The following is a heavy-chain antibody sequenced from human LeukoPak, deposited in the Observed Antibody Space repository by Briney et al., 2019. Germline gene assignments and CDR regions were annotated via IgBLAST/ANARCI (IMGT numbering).Heavy chain of an antibody. J-gene: IGHJ4*02. D-gene: IGHD3-10*01. V-gene: IGHV1-69*05. CDR3: ARAGSGRESYFDC. CDR1: GGTFSSYA. CDR2: IIPIFGTA. Sequence: SVKVSCKASGGTFSSYAISWVRQAPGQGLEWMGGIIPIFGTANYAQKFQGRVTMTRDTSTSTVYMELSSLRSEDTAVYYCARAGSGRESYFDCWGQGTLVTVSS.